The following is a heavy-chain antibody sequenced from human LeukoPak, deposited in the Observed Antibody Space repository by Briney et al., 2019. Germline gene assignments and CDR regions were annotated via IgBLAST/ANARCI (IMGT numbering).Heavy chain of an antibody. CDR1: GFTFSSYG. D-gene: IGHD1-1*01. CDR2: ISYDGSNK. V-gene: IGHV3-30*03. J-gene: IGHJ4*02. CDR3: VLEARTFDY. Sequence: GGSLRLSCAASGFTFSSYGMHWVRQAPGKGLEWVAVISYDGSNKYYADSVKGRFTISRDNSKNTLYLQMNSLRAEDTAVYYCVLEARTFDYWGQGTLVTVSS.